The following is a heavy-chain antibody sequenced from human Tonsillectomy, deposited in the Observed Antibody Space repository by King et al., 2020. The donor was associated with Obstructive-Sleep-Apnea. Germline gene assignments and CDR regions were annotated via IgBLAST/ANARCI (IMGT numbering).Heavy chain of an antibody. Sequence: EVQLVESGRGLVQPGGSLRLSCAASGFTFSNYAMTWVRQAPGKGLEWVSAISGDGDRTYYADSVKGRFTISRDNSKNTLYLQVNRLRAEDTAVYYCAKDLEDYQLVWSVGMGYFDYWGQGTLVTVSS. CDR1: GFTFSNYA. V-gene: IGHV3-23*04. J-gene: IGHJ4*02. D-gene: IGHD2-2*01. CDR3: AKDLEDYQLVWSVGMGYFDY. CDR2: ISGDGDRT.